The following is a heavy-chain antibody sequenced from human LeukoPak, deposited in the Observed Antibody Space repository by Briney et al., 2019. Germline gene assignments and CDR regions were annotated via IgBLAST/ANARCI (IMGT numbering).Heavy chain of an antibody. CDR1: GFTFSNSR. V-gene: IGHV3-7*01. Sequence: GGSLRLSCAASGFTFSNSRMTWVRQAPEKGLESVASIKPDGTEKYYVDSVKGRFTISRDNAKNSLYLQMNSLRAEDTALYYCARDPAWGAFDIWGQGTMATVSS. J-gene: IGHJ3*02. D-gene: IGHD7-27*01. CDR3: ARDPAWGAFDI. CDR2: IKPDGTEK.